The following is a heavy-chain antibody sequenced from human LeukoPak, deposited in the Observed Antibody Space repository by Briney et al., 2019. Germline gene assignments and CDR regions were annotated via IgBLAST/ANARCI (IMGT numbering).Heavy chain of an antibody. Sequence: PGGSLRLSCAASGFTFTGYAMSWVRQAPGKGLEWVSAITGTGGTTYYAASVKGRFTISRDNSKNTLYLQMNSPRAEDTAVYYCAKSSRDSSGYFDYWGQGTLVTVSS. CDR1: GFTFTGYA. V-gene: IGHV3-23*01. CDR3: AKSSRDSSGYFDY. D-gene: IGHD3-22*01. CDR2: ITGTGGTT. J-gene: IGHJ4*02.